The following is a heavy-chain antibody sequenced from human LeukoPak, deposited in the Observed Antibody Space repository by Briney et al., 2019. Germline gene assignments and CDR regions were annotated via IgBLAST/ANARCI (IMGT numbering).Heavy chain of an antibody. J-gene: IGHJ5*02. CDR1: GGTFSSYA. V-gene: IGHV1-69*01. CDR2: IIPIFGTA. CDR3: ARHYCSSTSCYVDGWFDP. D-gene: IGHD2-2*01. Sequence: TVKVSCKASGGTFSSYAISWVRQAPGQGLEWMGGIIPIFGTANYAQKFQGRVTITADESTSTAYMELSSLRSEDTAVYYCARHYCSSTSCYVDGWFDPWGQGTLVTVSS.